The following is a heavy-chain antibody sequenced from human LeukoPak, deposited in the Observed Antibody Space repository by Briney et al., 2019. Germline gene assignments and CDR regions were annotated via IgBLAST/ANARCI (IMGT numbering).Heavy chain of an antibody. CDR3: ARERDWAGTDC. CDR1: GDSVSSDSAT. Sequence: SQTLSLTCPISGDSVSSDSATWNWIRQSPSRGLEWLGRTYYRSTSSRWFNDYAVSVKGRINVNPDTSKNQFSLHLNSMTPEDTAVYYCARERDWAGTDCWGQGTLVTVSS. V-gene: IGHV6-1*01. J-gene: IGHJ4*02. D-gene: IGHD3-9*01. CDR2: TYYRSTSSRWFN.